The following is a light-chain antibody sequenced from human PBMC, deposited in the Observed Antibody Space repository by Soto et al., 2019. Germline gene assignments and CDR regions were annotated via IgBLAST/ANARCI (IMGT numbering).Light chain of an antibody. V-gene: IGKV3-20*01. CDR3: QHYDSALWT. CDR1: QSVSSTN. J-gene: IGKJ1*01. Sequence: EIVLTQSPGTLTLSPGERATLSCRASQSVSSTNLAWYQQKPGQAPRLLIYDASSRATGIPDRFSGSGSGPDFTLTISRLEPEDFAVYYCQHYDSALWTFGQGTQVEIK. CDR2: DAS.